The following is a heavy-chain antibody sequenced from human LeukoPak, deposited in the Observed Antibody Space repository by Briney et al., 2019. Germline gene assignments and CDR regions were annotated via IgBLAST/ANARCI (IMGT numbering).Heavy chain of an antibody. V-gene: IGHV4-4*07. CDR1: GGSISNYY. D-gene: IGHD2-15*01. Sequence: PSETLSLTCTVSGGSISNYYWTWIRQPAGKGLEWIGRISTSGNTYYNPSLKSRLTMSVDTSKNQFSLKLSSVTAADTAVYYCARGTKYSSGDSCQNWFDPWGQGTLVTVSS. CDR2: ISTSGNT. CDR3: ARGTKYSSGDSCQNWFDP. J-gene: IGHJ5*02.